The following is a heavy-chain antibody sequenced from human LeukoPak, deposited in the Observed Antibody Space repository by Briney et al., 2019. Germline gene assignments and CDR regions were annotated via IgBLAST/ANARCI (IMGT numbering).Heavy chain of an antibody. V-gene: IGHV3-9*01. CDR1: GFTFDDYA. D-gene: IGHD3-3*01. CDR3: AKELKHYDFWSGYYGGYYYGMDV. Sequence: PGGSLRLSCAASGFTFDDYAMHWVRQAPGKGLEWVSGISWNSGSIGYADSVKGRFTISRDNAKNSLYLQMNSLRAEDTALYYCAKELKHYDFWSGYYGGYYYGMDVWGQGTTDTVSS. J-gene: IGHJ6*02. CDR2: ISWNSGSI.